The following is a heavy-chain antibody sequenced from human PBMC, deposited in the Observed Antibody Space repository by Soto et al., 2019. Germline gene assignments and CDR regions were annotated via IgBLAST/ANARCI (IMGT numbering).Heavy chain of an antibody. J-gene: IGHJ4*02. CDR3: ARDEDVNLVGAKIGHGY. D-gene: IGHD1-26*01. CDR2: IWDDGSNK. CDR1: GFTFSSYG. V-gene: IGHV3-33*01. Sequence: QVQLVESGGGVVQPGRSLRLSCAASGFTFSSYGMHWVRQAPGKGLEWVAVIWDDGSNKYYADSVKGRFTISRDNSKNTVYLQMNSLRAEDTAVYYCARDEDVNLVGAKIGHGYWGQGTLVTVSS.